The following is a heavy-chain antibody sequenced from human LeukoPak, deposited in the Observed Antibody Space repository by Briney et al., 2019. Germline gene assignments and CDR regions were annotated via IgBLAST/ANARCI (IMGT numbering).Heavy chain of an antibody. V-gene: IGHV3-11*01. J-gene: IGHJ4*02. CDR2: ISSSGSTI. CDR3: ASLGNYYDSTYDY. CDR1: GFTFSDYY. D-gene: IGHD3-22*01. Sequence: GGSLRLSCAASGFTFSDYYMSWIRQAPGKGLEWVSYISSSGSTIYYADSVKGRFTISRDNAKNSLYLQMNSLRAEDTAVYYCASLGNYYDSTYDYWGQGILVTVSS.